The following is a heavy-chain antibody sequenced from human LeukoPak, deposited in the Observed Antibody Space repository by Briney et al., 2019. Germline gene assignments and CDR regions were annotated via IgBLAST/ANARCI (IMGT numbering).Heavy chain of an antibody. CDR3: ARDLGQYYDTSDNWFDP. CDR2: INSDGINT. Sequence: PGGSLRLSCAASGYTFSRYWMSWVRQAPGKGLVWVSRINSDGINTSYADSVKGRFTISRDNAKNTLYLQKNSLRAEDTAVYYCARDLGQYYDTSDNWFDPWGEGTLVTVSS. D-gene: IGHD3-22*01. CDR1: GYTFSRYW. J-gene: IGHJ5*02. V-gene: IGHV3-74*01.